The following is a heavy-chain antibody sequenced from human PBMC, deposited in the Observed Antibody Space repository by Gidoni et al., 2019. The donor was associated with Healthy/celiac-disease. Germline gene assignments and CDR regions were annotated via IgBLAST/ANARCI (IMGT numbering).Heavy chain of an antibody. D-gene: IGHD6-19*01. Sequence: EVQLVESGGGLVKPGGSLRLSCAASGFTFSNAWMSWVRQAPGKGLEWVGRIKSKTDGGTTDYAAPVKGRFTISRDDSKNTLYLQMNSLKTEDTAVYYCTTDDPYSSGWRDAFDIWGQGTMVTVSS. J-gene: IGHJ3*02. CDR2: IKSKTDGGTT. V-gene: IGHV3-15*01. CDR1: GFTFSNAW. CDR3: TTDDPYSSGWRDAFDI.